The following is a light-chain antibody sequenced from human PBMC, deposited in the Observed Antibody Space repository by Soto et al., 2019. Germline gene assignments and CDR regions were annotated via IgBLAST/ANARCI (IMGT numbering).Light chain of an antibody. V-gene: IGKV3-15*01. J-gene: IGKJ1*01. CDR1: QSVSSN. CDR2: GAS. CDR3: QHYNNLWA. Sequence: EIVMPQSPDTLSVSPGERATLSCRASQSVSSNLAWYQQKPGQVPRLLIYGASTTAAGIPARFSASGSGTEFTLTISSLQSEDFAVYYCQHYNNLWAFGQGTRVEI.